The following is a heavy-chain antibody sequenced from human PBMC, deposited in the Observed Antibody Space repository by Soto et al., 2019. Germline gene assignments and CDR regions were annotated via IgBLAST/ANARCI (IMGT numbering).Heavy chain of an antibody. Sequence: SETLSLTCTVSGGSISSGDYYWSWIRQPPGKGLEWIGYIYYSGSTYYNPSLKSRVTISVDTSKNQFSLKLSSVTAADTAVYYCARAGDHYDSSGYYYFWFDPWGQGTLVTVSS. V-gene: IGHV4-30-4*01. J-gene: IGHJ5*02. CDR2: IYYSGST. CDR1: GGSISSGDYY. CDR3: ARAGDHYDSSGYYYFWFDP. D-gene: IGHD3-22*01.